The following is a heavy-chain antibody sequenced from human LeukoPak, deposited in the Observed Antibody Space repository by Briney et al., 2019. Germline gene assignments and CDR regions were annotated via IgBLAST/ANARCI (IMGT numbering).Heavy chain of an antibody. CDR1: GGSISSSSYY. CDR2: IYYSGST. CDR3: ARLSAVGSSGWYTRDY. J-gene: IGHJ4*02. V-gene: IGHV4-39*01. Sequence: PSETLSLTCTVSGGSISSSSYYWGWIRQPPGKGLEWIGCIYYSGSTYYNPSLKSRVTISVDTSKNQFSLKLSSVTAADTAVYYCARLSAVGSSGWYTRDYWGQGTLVTVSS. D-gene: IGHD6-19*01.